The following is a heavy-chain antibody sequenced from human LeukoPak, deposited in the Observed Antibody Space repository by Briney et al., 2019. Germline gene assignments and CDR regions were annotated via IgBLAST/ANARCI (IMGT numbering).Heavy chain of an antibody. Sequence: GGSLRLSCAASGFTFSSYAMSWVRQAPGKGLEWISGISGSGGSTYYADSVKGRFTISRDNAKNSLYLQMNSLRAEDTAVYYCARDYGDLGYYGMDVWGQGTTVTVSS. D-gene: IGHD4-17*01. CDR1: GFTFSSYA. V-gene: IGHV3-23*01. CDR3: ARDYGDLGYYGMDV. J-gene: IGHJ6*02. CDR2: ISGSGGST.